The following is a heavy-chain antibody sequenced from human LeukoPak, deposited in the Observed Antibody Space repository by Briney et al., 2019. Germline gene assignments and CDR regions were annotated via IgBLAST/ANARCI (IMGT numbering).Heavy chain of an antibody. CDR2: IIPIFGTA. Sequence: ASVNVSCKASGGTFISYAISWVRQAPGQGLEWMGGIIPIFGTANYAQKFQGRVTITADESTSTAYMELSSLRSEDTAVYYCARVPSGYYFDYWGQGTLVTVSS. J-gene: IGHJ4*02. V-gene: IGHV1-69*13. D-gene: IGHD3-10*01. CDR3: ARVPSGYYFDY. CDR1: GGTFISYA.